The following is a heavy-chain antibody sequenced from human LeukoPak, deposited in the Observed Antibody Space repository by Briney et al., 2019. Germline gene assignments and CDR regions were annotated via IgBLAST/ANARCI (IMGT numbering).Heavy chain of an antibody. CDR3: AKGIYSSGWSYFDY. Sequence: GRSLRLSCAASGFTFSNSAMSWVRQAPGKGLEWVSTLSGSGITTYYADSAKGRFTISRDNSKNTLYLQMNSLRAEDTAVYYCAKGIYSSGWSYFDYWGHGTLVTVSS. V-gene: IGHV3-23*01. J-gene: IGHJ4*01. CDR1: GFTFSNSA. D-gene: IGHD6-19*01. CDR2: LSGSGITT.